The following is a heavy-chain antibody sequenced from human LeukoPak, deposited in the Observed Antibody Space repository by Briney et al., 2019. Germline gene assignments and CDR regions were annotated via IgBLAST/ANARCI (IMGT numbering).Heavy chain of an antibody. Sequence: ASVKVSCKASGYTFTSYGISWVRQAPGQGLEWMGWISAHNGNTNYAQKLQGRVTMTTDTSTSTAYMELRSLRSDDTAVYYCARFLPPYIDYYDSSGYPGRFDPWGQGTLVTVSS. CDR2: ISAHNGNT. CDR3: ARFLPPYIDYYDSSGYPGRFDP. V-gene: IGHV1-18*01. J-gene: IGHJ5*02. CDR1: GYTFTSYG. D-gene: IGHD3-22*01.